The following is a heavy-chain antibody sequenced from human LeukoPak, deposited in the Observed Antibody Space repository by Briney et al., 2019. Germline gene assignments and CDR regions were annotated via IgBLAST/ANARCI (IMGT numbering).Heavy chain of an antibody. Sequence: PSETLSLTCAVYGGSFSGCYWSWIRQPPGKGLEWIGEINHSGSTNYNPSLKSRVTISVDTSKNQFSLKLSSVTAADTAVYYCARGAAAALSSPVWFDPWGQGTLVTVSS. J-gene: IGHJ5*02. CDR3: ARGAAAALSSPVWFDP. CDR1: GGSFSGCY. V-gene: IGHV4-34*01. CDR2: INHSGST. D-gene: IGHD6-13*01.